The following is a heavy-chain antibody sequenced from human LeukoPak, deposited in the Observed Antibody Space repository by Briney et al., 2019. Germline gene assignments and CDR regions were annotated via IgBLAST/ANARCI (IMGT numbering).Heavy chain of an antibody. CDR1: FTFXXXY. CDR2: ISSSAITI. D-gene: IGHD1-26*01. Sequence: FTFXXXYMSWIRQXPGKGLEWVSYISSSAITIYYALSLNPSFTISSDNPNNSLYLQMTSLRADDTAVYYCARDESPEWELHYYFDYWGQGTLVTVSS. J-gene: IGHJ4*02. CDR3: ARDESPEWELHYYFDY. V-gene: IGHV3-11*01.